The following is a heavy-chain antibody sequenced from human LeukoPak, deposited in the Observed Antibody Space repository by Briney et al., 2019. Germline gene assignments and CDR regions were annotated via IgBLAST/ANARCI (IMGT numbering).Heavy chain of an antibody. Sequence: SETLSLTCTVSGGSISHYYWSWIRQPPGKGLEWIGYIYYGGSTNYNPSLKSRVTISVDTSKNQFSLKLSSVTAADTAVYYCTRHRYSVNYNLDFQHWGQGTLVTVSS. CDR3: TRHRYSVNYNLDFQH. CDR1: GGSISHYY. V-gene: IGHV4-59*08. CDR2: IYYGGST. J-gene: IGHJ1*01. D-gene: IGHD1-26*01.